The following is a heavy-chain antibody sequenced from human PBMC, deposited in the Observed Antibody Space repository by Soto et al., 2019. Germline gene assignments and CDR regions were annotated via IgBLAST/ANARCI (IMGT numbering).Heavy chain of an antibody. V-gene: IGHV1-3*01. CDR2: INPDNGNT. CDR3: ARGIATGQLDP. CDR1: GYTFTRYT. D-gene: IGHD2-15*01. J-gene: IGHJ5*02. Sequence: ASVKVSCKASGYTFTRYTMNWVRQAPGQKLEWMGWINPDNGNTKSSQKFQDRVIITRDTSASTAYMDLSSLRSEDTAVYYCARGIATGQLDPWGQGTLVTVSS.